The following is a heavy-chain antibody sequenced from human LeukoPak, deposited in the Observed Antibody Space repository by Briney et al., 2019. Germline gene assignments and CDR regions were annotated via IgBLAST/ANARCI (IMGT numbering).Heavy chain of an antibody. CDR2: IYYSGST. D-gene: IGHD3-22*01. CDR3: ARVKTPYYYDSSGYFGY. Sequence: SETLSLTCTVSGGSISSFYWSWIRQPPGKGLEWIGYIYYSGSTRYKSSLKSRVTISVDTSKNQFSLKLSSVTAADTAVYYCARVKTPYYYDSSGYFGYWGQGTLVTVSS. CDR1: GGSISSFY. J-gene: IGHJ4*02. V-gene: IGHV4-59*01.